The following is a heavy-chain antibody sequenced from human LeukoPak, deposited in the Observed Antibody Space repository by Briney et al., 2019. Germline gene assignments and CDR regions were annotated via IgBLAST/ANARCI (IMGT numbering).Heavy chain of an antibody. V-gene: IGHV1-18*01. J-gene: IGHJ4*02. Sequence: GASVKVSCKASGYTFTSYGISWVRQAPGQGLEWMGWISAYNGNTNYAQKLQGRVTMTTDTSTSTAYMELRSLRSDDTAVYYCASAPPTIVVVPAAPFDYWGQGTLVTASS. D-gene: IGHD2-2*01. CDR2: ISAYNGNT. CDR3: ASAPPTIVVVPAAPFDY. CDR1: GYTFTSYG.